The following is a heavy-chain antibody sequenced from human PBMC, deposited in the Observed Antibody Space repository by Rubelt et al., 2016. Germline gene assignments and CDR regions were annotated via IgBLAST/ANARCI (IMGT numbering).Heavy chain of an antibody. CDR3: ARSSEWCLIRAFDV. D-gene: IGHD3-3*01. Sequence: VQLVESGGGVVQPGGSPRLSCAASGFIFSNYGMHWVRQAPGKGLEWVANINQDGSEKHYLDSVKGRFTISRDNAKNSLYLQMNNLRAEETAIYYCARSSEWCLIRAFDVWGQGTLVTVSS. CDR2: INQDGSEK. V-gene: IGHV3-7*03. CDR1: GFIFSNYG. J-gene: IGHJ3*01.